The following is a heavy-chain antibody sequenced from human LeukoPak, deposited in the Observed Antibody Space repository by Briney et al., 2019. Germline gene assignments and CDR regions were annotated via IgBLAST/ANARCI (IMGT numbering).Heavy chain of an antibody. V-gene: IGHV1-24*01. J-gene: IGHJ4*02. D-gene: IGHD1-7*01. CDR3: ATDVRVGYELPKTD. Sequence: RASVKVSCKVSGYTLTELSMHWVRQAPGKGLEWMGGFDPEDGETIYAQKFQGRVTMTEDTSTDTAYMELSSLRSEDTAVYYCATDVRVGYELPKTDWGQGTLVTVSS. CDR1: GYTLTELS. CDR2: FDPEDGET.